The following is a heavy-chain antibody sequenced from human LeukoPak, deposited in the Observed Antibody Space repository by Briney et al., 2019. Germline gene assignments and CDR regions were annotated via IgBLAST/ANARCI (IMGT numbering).Heavy chain of an antibody. CDR1: GFTFNSYA. D-gene: IGHD1-1*01. J-gene: IGHJ4*02. Sequence: PGGSLRLSCAASGFTFNSYAMNWVRQAPGKGMEWVSAISGSGDRTYLADSVKGRFTISRDNPKNTLYLQMNSLRAEDTAIYYCAKSGTILVMNYFDYWGKGTLVTVSS. CDR3: AKSGTILVMNYFDY. V-gene: IGHV3-23*01. CDR2: ISGSGDRT.